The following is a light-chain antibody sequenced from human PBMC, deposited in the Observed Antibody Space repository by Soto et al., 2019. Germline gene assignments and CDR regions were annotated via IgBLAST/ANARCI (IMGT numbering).Light chain of an antibody. CDR3: QQYGNSPIT. CDR2: DAS. J-gene: IGKJ5*01. Sequence: EVVLTQSPATLSLSPGERATLSCRASQGISSFLAWYQQKPGQAPRLLIYDASNRATGVPDRFSGSGSGTDFTLTITRLEPEDFALYYCQQYGNSPITFGQGTRLEIK. V-gene: IGKV3-20*01. CDR1: QGISSF.